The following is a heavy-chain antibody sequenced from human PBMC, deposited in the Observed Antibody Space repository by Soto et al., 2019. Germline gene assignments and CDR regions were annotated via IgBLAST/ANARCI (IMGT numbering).Heavy chain of an antibody. J-gene: IGHJ4*02. Sequence: GGSLSLSCAASGFTFSSYRMSWVRQAPGKGLEWVANIKQDGSEKYYVDSVKGRFTISRDNAKNSLYLQMNSLRAEDTAVYYCARPWVTGGLRFLEWLFYFDYWGQGTLVTVSS. CDR1: GFTFSSYR. CDR3: ARPWVTGGLRFLEWLFYFDY. V-gene: IGHV3-7*01. D-gene: IGHD3-3*01. CDR2: IKQDGSEK.